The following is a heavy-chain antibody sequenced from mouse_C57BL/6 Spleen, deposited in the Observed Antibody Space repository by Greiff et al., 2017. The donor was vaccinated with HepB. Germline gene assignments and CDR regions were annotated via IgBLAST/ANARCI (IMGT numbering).Heavy chain of an antibody. J-gene: IGHJ1*03. CDR2: INPSTGGT. Sequence: EVKLKQSGPELVKPGASVKISCKASGYSFTGYYMNWVKQSPEKSLEWIGKINPSTGGTTYNQKFKAKATLTVDKSSSTAYMQLKSLTSEDSAVYYCARCGYWYFDVWGTGTTVTVSS. CDR3: ARCGYWYFDV. V-gene: IGHV1-42*01. CDR1: GYSFTGYY.